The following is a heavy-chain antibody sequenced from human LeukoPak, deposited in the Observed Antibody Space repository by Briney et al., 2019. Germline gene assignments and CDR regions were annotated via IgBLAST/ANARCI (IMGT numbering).Heavy chain of an antibody. CDR3: ARDANWNPPYYFDY. CDR2: INPSDGGS. CDR1: GYTFTDYY. D-gene: IGHD1-20*01. J-gene: IGHJ4*02. V-gene: IGHV1-46*01. Sequence: ASVKVSCKAAGYTFTDYYMHYVRQAPGQPPEWMGLINPSDGGSTYSKKFQGRVTMTRDTSTSTVYMELSSLRSEDTAVFYCARDANWNPPYYFDYWGQGTLVTVSS.